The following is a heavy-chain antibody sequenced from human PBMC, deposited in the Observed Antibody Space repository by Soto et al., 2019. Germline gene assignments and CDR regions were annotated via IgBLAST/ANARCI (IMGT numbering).Heavy chain of an antibody. D-gene: IGHD3-22*01. Sequence: HPGGSLRLSCAASGFTVSSNYMSWVRQAPGKGLEWVSVIYSGGSTYYADSVKGRFTISRDNSKNTLYLQMNSLRAEDTAVYYCASRESSGYYGGYNYYYYGMDVWGQGTTVTVSS. CDR3: ASRESSGYYGGYNYYYYGMDV. J-gene: IGHJ6*02. V-gene: IGHV3-66*01. CDR2: IYSGGST. CDR1: GFTVSSNY.